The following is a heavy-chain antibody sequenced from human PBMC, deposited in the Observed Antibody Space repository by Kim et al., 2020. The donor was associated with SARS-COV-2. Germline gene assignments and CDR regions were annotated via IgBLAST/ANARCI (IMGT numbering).Heavy chain of an antibody. CDR2: ISYDGSNK. J-gene: IGHJ4*02. CDR3: ARDYLRHIVVVTASVVDY. Sequence: GGSLRLSCAASGFTFSSYGMHWVRQAPGKGLEWVAVISYDGSNKYYADSVKGRFTISRDNSKNTLYLQMNSLRAEDTAVYYCARDYLRHIVVVTASVVDYWGQGTLVTVSS. V-gene: IGHV3-33*05. D-gene: IGHD2-21*02. CDR1: GFTFSSYG.